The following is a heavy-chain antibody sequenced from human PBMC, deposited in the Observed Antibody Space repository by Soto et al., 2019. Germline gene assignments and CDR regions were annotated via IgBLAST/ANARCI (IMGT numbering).Heavy chain of an antibody. Sequence: PGGSLRLSCAASGFTFSSYDMHWVRQATGKGLEWVSAIGTAGDTYYPGSVKGRFTISRDNAKNSLYLQMNSLSAEDTAIYYCATSRTFDYWGQGTLVTVSS. J-gene: IGHJ4*02. CDR1: GFTFSSYD. CDR3: ATSRTFDY. CDR2: IGTAGDT. D-gene: IGHD2-2*01. V-gene: IGHV3-13*01.